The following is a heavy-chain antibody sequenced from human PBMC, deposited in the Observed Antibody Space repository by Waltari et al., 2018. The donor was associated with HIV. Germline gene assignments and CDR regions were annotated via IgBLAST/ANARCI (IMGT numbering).Heavy chain of an antibody. CDR3: ASRSSGRVAYGLDV. V-gene: IGHV3-21*01. CDR2: ISSSSGHM. D-gene: IGHD6-19*01. J-gene: IGHJ6*02. Sequence: EVQLVESGGGLVKPGGSLRLSCAGSGFTFSSYGMNWVSQAPGKGLDWVAYISSSSGHMKYADSVKGRFTISRDNAKNSLYLQINSLRAEDTAVYYCASRSSGRVAYGLDVWGQGTTVIVSS. CDR1: GFTFSSYG.